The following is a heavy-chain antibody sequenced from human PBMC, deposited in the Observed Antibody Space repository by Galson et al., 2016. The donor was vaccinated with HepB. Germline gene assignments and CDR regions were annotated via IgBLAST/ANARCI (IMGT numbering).Heavy chain of an antibody. Sequence: SLRLSCAASGFTFSGHGVHWVRQSPGKGLEWVALITYDGSKIYYADSVKGRFTISRDNSKNTLYLQMNTLRAEDTALYYCARDLGSSGLYATTDHWGQGTLVTVSS. J-gene: IGHJ4*02. CDR3: ARDLGSSGLYATTDH. CDR2: ITYDGSKI. V-gene: IGHV3-30*03. D-gene: IGHD6-19*01. CDR1: GFTFSGHG.